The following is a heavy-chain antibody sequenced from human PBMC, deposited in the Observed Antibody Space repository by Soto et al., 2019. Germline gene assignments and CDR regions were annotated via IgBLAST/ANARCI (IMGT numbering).Heavy chain of an antibody. D-gene: IGHD4-17*01. V-gene: IGHV4-38-2*01. CDR1: GYSISSGYY. CDR2: IYHSGST. Sequence: SETLSLTCAVSGYSISSGYYWGWIRQPPGKGLEWIGSIYHSGSTYYNPSLKSRVTMSVDTSKNQFSLKLSSVTAADTAVYYCASFDYGDYFDYWGQGTLVTVSS. J-gene: IGHJ4*02. CDR3: ASFDYGDYFDY.